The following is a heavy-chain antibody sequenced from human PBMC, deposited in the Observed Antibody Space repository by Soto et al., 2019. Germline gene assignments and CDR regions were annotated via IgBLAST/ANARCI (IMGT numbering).Heavy chain of an antibody. CDR1: GFTSSSYA. D-gene: IGHD4-17*01. CDR2: ISGSGGST. CDR3: AKAYYGGNPGPYYYYGMDV. Sequence: GGSLRLSCAASGFTSSSYAMSWVRQAPGKGLEWVSAISGSGGSTYYADSVKGRFTISRDNSKNTLYLQMNSLRAEDTAVYYCAKAYYGGNPGPYYYYGMDVWGQGTRSPSP. V-gene: IGHV3-23*01. J-gene: IGHJ6*02.